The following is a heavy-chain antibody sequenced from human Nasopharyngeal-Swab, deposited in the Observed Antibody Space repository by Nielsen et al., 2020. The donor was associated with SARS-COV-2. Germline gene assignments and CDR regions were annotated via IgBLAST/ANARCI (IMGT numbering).Heavy chain of an antibody. J-gene: IGHJ6*02. V-gene: IGHV3-21*04. CDR3: ARDSGYDILTGYIYYYGMDV. CDR1: GFTFSSYS. Sequence: GESLKISCAASGFTFSSYSMNWVRQAPGKGLEWVSSISSSSSYIYYADSVKGRFTISRDNAKNSLYLQMNSLRAEDTAVYYCARDSGYDILTGYIYYYGMDVWGQGTTVTVSS. CDR2: ISSSSSYI. D-gene: IGHD3-9*01.